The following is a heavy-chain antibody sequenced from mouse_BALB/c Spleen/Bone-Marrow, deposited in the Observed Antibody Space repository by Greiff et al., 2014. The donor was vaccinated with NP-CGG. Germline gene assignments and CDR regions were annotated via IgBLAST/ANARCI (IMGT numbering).Heavy chain of an antibody. V-gene: IGHV3-1*02. CDR3: ARTDGYYAMDY. CDR1: GYSITSGYS. J-gene: IGHJ4*01. D-gene: IGHD2-3*01. Sequence: EVKLVESGPDLVKPSQSLSLTCTVTGYSITSGYSWPWIRQFPGNILEWMGYIHYSGYTNYNPSLKSRISITRDTSKNQFFLQLNSVTTEDTATYYCARTDGYYAMDYWGQGTSVTVSS. CDR2: IHYSGYT.